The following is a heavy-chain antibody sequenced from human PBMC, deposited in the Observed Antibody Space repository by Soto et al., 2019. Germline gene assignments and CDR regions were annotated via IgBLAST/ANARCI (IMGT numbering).Heavy chain of an antibody. CDR3: ARAPDGTVAFDV. CDR1: GGSVSSGAYY. CDR2: IYYRGGT. Sequence: KTSETLSLTCTVSGGSVSSGAYYWSWLRQHPGKGLEWIGYIYYRGGTYYNPSLRGRITISSDTSKNQFSLKLSSVTAADTAVYYCARAPDGTVAFDVWGQGTLVTVSS. D-gene: IGHD1-1*01. V-gene: IGHV4-31*03. J-gene: IGHJ4*02.